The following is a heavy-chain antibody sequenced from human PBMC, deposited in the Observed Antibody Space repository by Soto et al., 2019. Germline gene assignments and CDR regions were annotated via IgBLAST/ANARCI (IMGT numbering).Heavy chain of an antibody. CDR2: IYYSGSS. D-gene: IGHD2-15*01. CDR1: GGSISSGGYY. V-gene: IGHV4-31*03. CDR3: ARYCHTLACFDI. Sequence: QVQLQESGPGLVKPSQTLSLTCTVSGGSISSGGYYWSWIRQHPGKGLEWIGYIYYSGSSYYNPSLNSRXXIXVXXSKNQFSLKLSSVTAADTAVYYCARYCHTLACFDIWGQGTMVTVSS. J-gene: IGHJ3*02.